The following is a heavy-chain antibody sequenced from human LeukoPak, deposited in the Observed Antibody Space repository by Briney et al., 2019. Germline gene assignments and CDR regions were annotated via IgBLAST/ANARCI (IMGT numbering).Heavy chain of an antibody. J-gene: IGHJ5*02. CDR2: INPSGGST. D-gene: IGHD3-22*01. Sequence: ASVKVSCKASGYTFTSYYMHWVRQAPGQGLEWMGIINPSGGSTSYAQKFQGRVTMTRDTSTSTAYMELSSLRSEDTAVYYCARWYYDSSGYYLGWFDPWGQGTLVTVSS. CDR3: ARWYYDSSGYYLGWFDP. CDR1: GYTFTSYY. V-gene: IGHV1-46*01.